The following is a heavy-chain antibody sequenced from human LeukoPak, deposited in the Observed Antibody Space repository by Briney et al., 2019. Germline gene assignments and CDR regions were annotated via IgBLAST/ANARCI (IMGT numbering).Heavy chain of an antibody. V-gene: IGHV1-69*05. CDR1: GYTFTSYD. CDR3: ARGGMATDYYFDY. CDR2: IIPIFGTA. J-gene: IGHJ4*02. Sequence: ASVKVSCKASGYTFTSYDISWVRQAPGQGLEWMGGIIPIFGTANYAQKFQGRVTMTRDMSTSTVYMELSSLRSEDTAVYYCARGGMATDYYFDYWGQGTLVTVSS. D-gene: IGHD5-24*01.